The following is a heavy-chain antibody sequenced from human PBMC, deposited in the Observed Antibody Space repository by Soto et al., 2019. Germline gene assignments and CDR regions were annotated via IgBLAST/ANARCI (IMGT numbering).Heavy chain of an antibody. Sequence: QVQLQESGPGLVKPSGTLSLTCAVSGASIISENWWTWVRQSPGKGLEWIGEIHHTGSTTYNPSLDSRVTTSVDKSTNHFSLILSSVTAADTALYYCAKSWELRRFFASWGQGTLVTVSS. CDR1: GASIISENW. J-gene: IGHJ4*02. V-gene: IGHV4-4*02. CDR2: IHHTGST. CDR3: AKSWELRRFFAS. D-gene: IGHD1-26*01.